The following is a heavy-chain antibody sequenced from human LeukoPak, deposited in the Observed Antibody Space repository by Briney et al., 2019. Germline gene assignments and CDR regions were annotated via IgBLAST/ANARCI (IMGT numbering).Heavy chain of an antibody. Sequence: GASVKVSCKASGYTFTSYAMHWVRQAPGQRLEWMGWINAGNGNTKYSQKFQGRVTITRDTSASTAYMELSSLRSEDTAVYYCARDLKSWLVLGGGCFDPWGQGTLVPVSS. CDR2: INAGNGNT. D-gene: IGHD6-19*01. CDR3: ARDLKSWLVLGGGCFDP. J-gene: IGHJ5*02. V-gene: IGHV1-3*01. CDR1: GYTFTSYA.